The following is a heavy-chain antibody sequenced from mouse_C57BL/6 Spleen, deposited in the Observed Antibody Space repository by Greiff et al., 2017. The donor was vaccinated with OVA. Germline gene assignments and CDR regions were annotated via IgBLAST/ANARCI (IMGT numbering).Heavy chain of an antibody. D-gene: IGHD6-1*01. CDR1: GYTFTSYW. J-gene: IGHJ3*01. CDR3: ARSSEVAY. CDR2: IDPSDSYT. Sequence: VQLQQPGAELVMPGASVKLSCKASGYTFTSYWMHWVKQRPGQGLEWIGEIDPSDSYTNYNQKFKGKSTLTVDKSSSTAYMQLSSLTSEDSAVYYCARSSEVAYWGQGTLVTVSA. V-gene: IGHV1-69*01.